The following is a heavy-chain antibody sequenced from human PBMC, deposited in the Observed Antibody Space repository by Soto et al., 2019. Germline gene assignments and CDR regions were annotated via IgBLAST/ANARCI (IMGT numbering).Heavy chain of an antibody. V-gene: IGHV1-69*01. CDR3: AREGCSSSSCYVGSYYGMDV. CDR2: IIPIFGTA. CDR1: GGTFSSYA. J-gene: IGHJ6*02. Sequence: QVQLVQSGAEVKKPGSSVKVSCKASGGTFSSYAISWVRQAPGQGLEWMGGIIPIFGTANYAQKFQGRVTITADESTSTYYMELSSLRSEDTAVYYCAREGCSSSSCYVGSYYGMDVWGQGTTVTVSS. D-gene: IGHD2-2*01.